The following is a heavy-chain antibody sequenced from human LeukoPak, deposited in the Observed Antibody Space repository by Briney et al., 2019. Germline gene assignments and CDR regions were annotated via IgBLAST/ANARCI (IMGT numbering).Heavy chain of an antibody. Sequence: GGSLKLSCAASGPTFSSYRLTWVRQAPGGGLEWVSYISSSGSTIYYADSVQGRFTISRDNAKNSLYLQMNSLRAEDTAVYYCARDPPRTRFDYWGQGILVTVSS. D-gene: IGHD1-14*01. CDR3: ARDPPRTRFDY. CDR1: GPTFSSYR. J-gene: IGHJ4*02. CDR2: ISSSGSTI. V-gene: IGHV3-48*03.